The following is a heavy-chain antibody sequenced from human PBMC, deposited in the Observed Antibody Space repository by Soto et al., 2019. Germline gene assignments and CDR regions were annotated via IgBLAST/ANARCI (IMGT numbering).Heavy chain of an antibody. CDR2: TYYRSKWYN. CDR1: GDSFSSNSAA. V-gene: IGHV6-1*01. D-gene: IGHD3-16*01. CDR3: ARDLTFSMITYGGVNEQDAFDI. J-gene: IGHJ3*02. Sequence: QSLSLTCGISGDSFSSNSAAWNWIRQSPSRGLEWLGRTYYRSKWYNDYAVSVKSRITINPDTSKNQFSLQLNSVTPEDTAVYYCARDLTFSMITYGGVNEQDAFDIWGQGTMVTVSS.